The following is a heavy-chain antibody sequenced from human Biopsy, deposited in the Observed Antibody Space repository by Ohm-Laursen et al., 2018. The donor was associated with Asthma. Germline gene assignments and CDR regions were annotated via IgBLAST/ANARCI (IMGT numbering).Heavy chain of an antibody. D-gene: IGHD7-27*01. CDR2: INPNSGGT. CDR1: GYTFVGYH. Sequence: SVKVSCKTSGYTFVGYHIHWVRQAPGQGLEWMGRINPNSGGTNYAQKFQGRVTMTSDTSISTAYMELSRLRSDDTALYYCARSQKSPGDRWFDPWGQGTLVTVSS. J-gene: IGHJ5*02. CDR3: ARSQKSPGDRWFDP. V-gene: IGHV1-2*06.